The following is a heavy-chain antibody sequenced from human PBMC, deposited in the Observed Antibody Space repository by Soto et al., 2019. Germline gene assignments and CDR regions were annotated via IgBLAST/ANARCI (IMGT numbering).Heavy chain of an antibody. CDR2: IKQDGSEK. CDR1: GFTFSSYW. D-gene: IGHD3-3*01. J-gene: IGHJ4*02. Sequence: GGSLRLSCAASGFTFSSYWMSWVRQAPGKGLEWVANIKQDGSEKYYVDSVKGRFTISRDNAKNSLYLQMNSLRAEDTAVYYCAREPYPVLRFLEWLSHFDYWGQGTLVTVSS. V-gene: IGHV3-7*05. CDR3: AREPYPVLRFLEWLSHFDY.